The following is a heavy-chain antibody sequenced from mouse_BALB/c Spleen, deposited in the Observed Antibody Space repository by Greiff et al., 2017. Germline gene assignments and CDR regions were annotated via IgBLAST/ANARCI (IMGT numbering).Heavy chain of an antibody. CDR2: ISYSGSN. Sequence: EVMLVESGPSLVKPSQTLSLTCSVTGYSITSGYLNWIRKFPGNKLEYMGYISYSGSNYYNPSLKSRISITRDTSKNQYYLQLNSVTTEDTATYYCARDHYYGSSYRYFDVWGAGTTVTVSS. CDR1: GYSITSGY. V-gene: IGHV3-8*02. CDR3: ARDHYYGSSYRYFDV. J-gene: IGHJ1*01. D-gene: IGHD1-1*01.